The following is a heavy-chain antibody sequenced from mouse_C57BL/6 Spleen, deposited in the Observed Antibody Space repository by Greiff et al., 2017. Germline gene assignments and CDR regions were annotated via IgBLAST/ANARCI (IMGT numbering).Heavy chain of an antibody. V-gene: IGHV1-4*01. J-gene: IGHJ4*01. CDR3: ARGDDSRDD. CDR2: IKPSSGYT. D-gene: IGHD3-3*01. Sequence: VQLQQPGAELARPGSSVKMSCKASGYTFTSYTMHWVKQRPGQGLEWIGNIKPSSGYTKYNHKFKDKATLTVQKSSSTAYMQLSSLTSGDSAIYYCARGDDSRDDWGKGTSVTVSS. CDR1: GYTFTSYT.